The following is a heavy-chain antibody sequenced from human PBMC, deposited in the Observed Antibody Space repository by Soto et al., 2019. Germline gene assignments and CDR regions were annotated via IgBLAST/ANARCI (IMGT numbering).Heavy chain of an antibody. CDR2: INHSGST. V-gene: IGHV4-34*01. CDR1: GGSFIGYY. D-gene: IGHD2-2*01. J-gene: IGHJ6*02. Sequence: PSQTLSLACAFYGGSFIGYYWSWIRQPPGKGLEWIGEINHSGSTNYNPALNSRVTRSGDTSKYQFSLKLSSVTAADTAVYYCASGGIPAQPHYYYYGMDFWGQGTTVTVSS. CDR3: ASGGIPAQPHYYYYGMDF.